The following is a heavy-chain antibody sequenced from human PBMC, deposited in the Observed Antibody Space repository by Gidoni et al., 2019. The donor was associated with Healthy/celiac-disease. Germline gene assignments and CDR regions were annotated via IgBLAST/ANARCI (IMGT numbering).Heavy chain of an antibody. CDR1: GYSFTNYG. J-gene: IGHJ5*02. D-gene: IGHD6-13*01. V-gene: IGHV1-18*04. CDR2: ISAYNGNT. CDR3: ARDGAIRATYSSSWANWFDP. Sequence: QVQLVQSGDEVKKPGASVKVSCKASGYSFTNYGISWLRQSPGQGLEWMGWISAYNGNTNYAQKLQGRVTMTTDTSTSTAYMELRSLRSDDTAVYYCARDGAIRATYSSSWANWFDPWGQGTLVTVSS.